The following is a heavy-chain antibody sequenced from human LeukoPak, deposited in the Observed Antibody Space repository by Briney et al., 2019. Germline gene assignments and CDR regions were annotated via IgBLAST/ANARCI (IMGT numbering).Heavy chain of an antibody. J-gene: IGHJ3*02. V-gene: IGHV3-23*01. D-gene: IGHD3-22*01. CDR3: ARGLFLSGYLDAFDI. CDR2: ISNSGGST. CDR1: GFTFSSYA. Sequence: GGSLRLSCAASGFTFSSYAMSWVRQAPGKGLEWVSGISNSGGSTYNADSVKGRFTISRDNSKNTLYLQMNSLRVEDTAVYYCARGLFLSGYLDAFDIWGQGTVVTVSS.